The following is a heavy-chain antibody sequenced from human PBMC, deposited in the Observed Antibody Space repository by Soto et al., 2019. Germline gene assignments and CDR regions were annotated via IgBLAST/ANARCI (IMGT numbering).Heavy chain of an antibody. CDR3: SRVDPGETSPFDH. CDR2: INPFDGNT. Sequence: ASVKVSWTTSGYTFTTSAMHWVRQAPGQRLEWMGYINPFDGNTMFAQSFQGRVTMTRDTSTSTVYMEVSSLRSEDTAVYYCSRVDPGETSPFDHWGQGTLVTDS. V-gene: IGHV1-46*03. J-gene: IGHJ4*02. CDR1: GYTFTTSA. D-gene: IGHD3-10*01.